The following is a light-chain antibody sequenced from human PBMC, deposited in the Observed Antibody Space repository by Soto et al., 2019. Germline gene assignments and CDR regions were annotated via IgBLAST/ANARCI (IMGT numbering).Light chain of an antibody. Sequence: DIQMTQSPSSVSASVGDRVTITCRASQGISHWLAWYQQKPGKAPKVLIYAASNLQSGVPSRFSGSGSGTDFTLSISSLQPEDFANYYYQQANSFPWTFGQGTKVEIK. J-gene: IGKJ1*01. CDR3: QQANSFPWT. V-gene: IGKV1-12*01. CDR2: AAS. CDR1: QGISHW.